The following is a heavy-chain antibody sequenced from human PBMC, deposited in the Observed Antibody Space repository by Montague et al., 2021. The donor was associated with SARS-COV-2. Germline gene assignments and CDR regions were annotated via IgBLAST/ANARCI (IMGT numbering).Heavy chain of an antibody. Sequence: CAISGDSVSRNNPAWNWIRQSPSRGLEWLGRTYYGSSWNTDYAVSVKSRITISPDTSKNRISLQLNSVTPEDTAVYYCSRAYCGGDCYFYWYFDLWGRGTLVTIST. V-gene: IGHV6-1*01. CDR2: TYYGSSWNT. D-gene: IGHD2-21*02. CDR3: SRAYCGGDCYFYWYFDL. CDR1: GDSVSRNNPA. J-gene: IGHJ2*01.